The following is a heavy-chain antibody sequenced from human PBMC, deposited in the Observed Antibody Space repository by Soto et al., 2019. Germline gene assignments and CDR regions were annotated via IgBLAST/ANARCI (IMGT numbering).Heavy chain of an antibody. CDR3: ARGGAGNFWSGYYNYYYMDV. Sequence: SETLPLPCAAYGGSFSGYFWTWIRQPPGKGLEWIGEIKHRGSTHYNPSLRGRVTISVETSKSQFSLKLSSVAAADTAVYYCARGGAGNFWSGYYNYYYMDVWGKGTTVTFSS. V-gene: IGHV4-34*01. J-gene: IGHJ6*03. CDR2: IKHRGST. D-gene: IGHD3-3*01. CDR1: GGSFSGYF.